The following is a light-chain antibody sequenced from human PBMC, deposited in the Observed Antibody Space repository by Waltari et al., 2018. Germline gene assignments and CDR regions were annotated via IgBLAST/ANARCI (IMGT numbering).Light chain of an antibody. CDR1: SSDVGGYNF. V-gene: IGLV2-14*01. J-gene: IGLJ2*01. CDR2: EVS. CDR3: SSYTSSSIV. Sequence: QSALTQPASVSGSPGQSITISCTGTSSDVGGYNFVPWYQQHPGKAPKPMIYEVSNRPSGVSNRFSGSKSGNTASLTISGLQAEDEADYYCSSYTSSSIVFGGGTKLTVL.